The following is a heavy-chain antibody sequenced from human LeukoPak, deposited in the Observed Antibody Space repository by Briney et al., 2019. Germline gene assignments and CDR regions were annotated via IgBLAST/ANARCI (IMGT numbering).Heavy chain of an antibody. CDR1: GGSMSSYY. CDR2: IYYSGTT. D-gene: IGHD2-15*01. V-gene: IGHV4-59*12. CDR3: ARAYCGGGSCYHSRGWFDP. J-gene: IGHJ5*02. Sequence: SETLSLTCTVSGGSMSSYYWNWIRQPPGKGLEWIGYIYYSGTTNYNPSLKSRVSMSVDTSKNQFSLKLSSVTAADTAVYYCARAYCGGGSCYHSRGWFDPWGQGTLVTVSS.